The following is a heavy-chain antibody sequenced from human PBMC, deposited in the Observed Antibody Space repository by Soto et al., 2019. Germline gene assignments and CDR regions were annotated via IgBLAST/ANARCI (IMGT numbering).Heavy chain of an antibody. CDR2: IYTSGST. CDR1: GGSISSYY. D-gene: IGHD3-10*01. Sequence: EALSLTCTVSGGSISSYYWSWIRQPAGKGLEWIGRIYTSGSTNYNPSLKSRVTMSVDTSKNQFSLNLSSVTAAADTAVYYCARDRITLANDAFDIWGQGTMVTVSS. CDR3: ARDRITLANDAFDI. J-gene: IGHJ3*02. V-gene: IGHV4-4*07.